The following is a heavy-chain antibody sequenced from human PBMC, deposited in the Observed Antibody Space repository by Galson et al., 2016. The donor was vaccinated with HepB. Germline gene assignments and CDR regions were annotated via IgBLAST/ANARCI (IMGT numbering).Heavy chain of an antibody. J-gene: IGHJ6*02. CDR2: IIPIFGAA. Sequence: SVKVSCKASGGTFNSYAISWVRQAPGQGLEWMGGIIPIFGAASYAQKFQGRVTITADEATSTVYMELRRLKSEDTAVYFCASGPNWGWGYYYNMDGWGQGTTVTASS. CDR3: ASGPNWGWGYYYNMDG. D-gene: IGHD7-27*01. V-gene: IGHV1-69*13. CDR1: GGTFNSYA.